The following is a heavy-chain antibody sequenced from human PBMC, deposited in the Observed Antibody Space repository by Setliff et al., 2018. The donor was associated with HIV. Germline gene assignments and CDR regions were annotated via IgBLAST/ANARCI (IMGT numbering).Heavy chain of an antibody. J-gene: IGHJ4*02. CDR3: AAGYSSPDY. V-gene: IGHV1-69*13. CDR1: GGSFSNHA. D-gene: IGHD3-22*01. CDR2: IIPVFGTA. Sequence: VKVSCKASGGSFSNHAISWVRQAPGQGLEWMGGIIPVFGTANYAQKFLGRVTITADEYTTTAYMELSSLRSEDTAVFYCAAGYSSPDYWGQGTLVTVSS.